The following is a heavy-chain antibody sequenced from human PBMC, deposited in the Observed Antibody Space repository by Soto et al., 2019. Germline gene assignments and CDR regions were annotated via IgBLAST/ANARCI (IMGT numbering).Heavy chain of an antibody. CDR1: GFSLSNARMG. V-gene: IGHV2-26*01. J-gene: IGHJ5*02. Sequence: QVTLKESGPVLVKPTETLTLTCTVSGFSLSNARMGVSWIRQPPGKALEWLAHIFSNDEKSYSTSLKSRLTIANDNSKSQVVLTMTNMDPVDTDTYYCARIRGPIAVAEFDPWGQGTLVTVSS. D-gene: IGHD6-19*01. CDR2: IFSNDEK. CDR3: ARIRGPIAVAEFDP.